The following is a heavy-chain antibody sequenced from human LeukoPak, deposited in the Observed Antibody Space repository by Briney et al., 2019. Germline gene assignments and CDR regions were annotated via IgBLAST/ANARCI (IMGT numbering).Heavy chain of an antibody. J-gene: IGHJ4*02. V-gene: IGHV1-8*01. CDR2: MNPNSDNT. CDR3: ARAPRGEQQLVSDY. CDR1: GYTFTSYD. Sequence: ASVKVSCKASGYTFTSYDINWVRQATGQGLEWMGWMNPNSDNTGYAQKFQGRITMTRNTSISRAYMELSSLRSEDTAVYYCARAPRGEQQLVSDYWGQGTLVTVSS. D-gene: IGHD6-13*01.